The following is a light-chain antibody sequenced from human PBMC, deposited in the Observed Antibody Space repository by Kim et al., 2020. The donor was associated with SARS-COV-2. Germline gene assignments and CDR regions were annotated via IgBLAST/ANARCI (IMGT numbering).Light chain of an antibody. J-gene: IGLJ2*01. CDR2: EDG. CDR3: QSYNRSSVV. V-gene: IGLV6-57*03. CDR1: GGSIDDNY. Sequence: GKTVTITCTRSGGSIDDNYVQWYQQRPGGVPTTVIYEDGHRPSGVSDRFSGSIDNSSNSASLTISGLRTEDEADYYCQSYNRSSVVFGGGTQLTVL.